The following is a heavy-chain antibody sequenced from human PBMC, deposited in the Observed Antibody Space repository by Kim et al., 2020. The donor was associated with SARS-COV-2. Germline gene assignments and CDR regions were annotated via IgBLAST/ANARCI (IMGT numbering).Heavy chain of an antibody. CDR2: ISGSGGST. CDR3: AKDINIVVVTAIRWDY. D-gene: IGHD2-21*02. V-gene: IGHV3-23*01. J-gene: IGHJ4*02. Sequence: GGSLRLSCAASGFTFSSYAMSWVRQAPGKGLEWVSAISGSGGSTYYADSVKGRFTISRDNSKNTLYLQMNSLRAEDTAVYYCAKDINIVVVTAIRWDYWGQGTLVTVSS. CDR1: GFTFSSYA.